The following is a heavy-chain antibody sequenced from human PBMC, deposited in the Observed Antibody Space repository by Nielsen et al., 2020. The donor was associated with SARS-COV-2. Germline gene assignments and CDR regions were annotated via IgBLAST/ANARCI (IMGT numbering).Heavy chain of an antibody. V-gene: IGHV1-3*01. CDR3: ARPGSSGWYYFDY. CDR2: INAGNGNT. CDR1: GYTFTSYA. D-gene: IGHD6-19*01. Sequence: ASVKVSCKASGYTFTSYAMHWVRQAPGQRLEWMGWINAGNGNTKYSQKFQGRVTITRDTSASTAYMELSSLRSEDTAVYYCARPGSSGWYYFDYWGQGTLVTVSS. J-gene: IGHJ4*02.